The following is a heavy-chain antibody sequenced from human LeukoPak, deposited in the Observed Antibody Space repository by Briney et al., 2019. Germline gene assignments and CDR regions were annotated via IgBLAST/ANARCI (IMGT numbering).Heavy chain of an antibody. J-gene: IGHJ5*02. CDR2: IYYSGST. V-gene: IGHV4-59*08. Sequence: SETLSLTCTVSGGSISSYYWSWLRQPPGKGLEGIGSIYYSGSTNYNPSLKGRVTISVDASKNQFSLNLSSVTAADTAVYYCARHRQLVHWFDPWGQGVLVTVSS. CDR3: ARHRQLVHWFDP. D-gene: IGHD6-6*01. CDR1: GGSISSYY.